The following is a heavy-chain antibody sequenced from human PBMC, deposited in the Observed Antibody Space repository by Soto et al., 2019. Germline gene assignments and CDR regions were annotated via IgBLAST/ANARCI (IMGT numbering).Heavy chain of an antibody. Sequence: GGSLRLSCAASGFTFSSYWMHWVRQAPGKGLVWVSRINSNGSSTSYADAVKGRFTISRDNSKNTLYLQMNSLRAEDTAVYYCARVYCSGGSCPYYYGMDVWGQGTTVTVSS. D-gene: IGHD2-15*01. V-gene: IGHV3-74*01. CDR1: GFTFSSYW. CDR2: INSNGSST. CDR3: ARVYCSGGSCPYYYGMDV. J-gene: IGHJ6*02.